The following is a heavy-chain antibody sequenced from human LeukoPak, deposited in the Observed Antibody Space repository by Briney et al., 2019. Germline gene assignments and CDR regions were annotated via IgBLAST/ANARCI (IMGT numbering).Heavy chain of an antibody. J-gene: IGHJ4*02. V-gene: IGHV3-73*01. D-gene: IGHD3-10*01. CDR1: GFTFSGSA. CDR2: IRSKANSYAT. CDR3: SSLGGLPIDY. Sequence: GGSLRLSCAASGFTFSGSAMHWVRQASGKGREWVGRIRSKANSYATAYAASVKGRFTISRDDSKNTAYLQMNSLKTEDTAVYYCSSLGGLPIDYWGQGTLVTVS.